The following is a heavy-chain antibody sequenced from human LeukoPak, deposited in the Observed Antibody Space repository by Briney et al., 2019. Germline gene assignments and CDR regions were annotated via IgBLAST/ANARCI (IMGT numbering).Heavy chain of an antibody. J-gene: IGHJ3*02. V-gene: IGHV4-59*01. CDR1: GGSISSYF. CDR3: ARDLHDAFDI. CDR2: IYYSGST. Sequence: PSETLSLTCSVGGGSISSYFWSWIRQPPGKGLEWIGCIYYSGSTNYNPSLNSRVTISVATSKNQFSVRLSSVTAADTGVYYCARDLHDAFDIWGQGTVVTVSS.